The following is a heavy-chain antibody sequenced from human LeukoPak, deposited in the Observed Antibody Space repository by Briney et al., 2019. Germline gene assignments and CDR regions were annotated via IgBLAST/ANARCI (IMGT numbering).Heavy chain of an antibody. CDR3: ARFIAAKYYFDY. CDR2: IYYSGST. D-gene: IGHD6-6*01. CDR1: GGSISSYY. J-gene: IGHJ4*02. V-gene: IGHV4-59*08. Sequence: SETLSLTCTVSGGSISSYYWSWIRQPPGKGLEWIGYIYYSGSTNHNPSLKSRVTISVDTSKNQFSLKLSSVTAADTAVYYCARFIAAKYYFDYWGQGTLVTVSS.